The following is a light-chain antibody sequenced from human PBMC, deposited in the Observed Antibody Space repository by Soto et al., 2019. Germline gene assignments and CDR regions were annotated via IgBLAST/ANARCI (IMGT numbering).Light chain of an antibody. J-gene: IGKJ1*01. CDR3: QQYNSYRT. CDR2: DAS. CDR1: QSISSW. V-gene: IGKV1-5*01. Sequence: DLQMTQSLSTLSASVEDRVTIPCRASQSISSWLAWYQQKPGKAPKLLIYDASSLESGVPSRFSGSGSGTEFTLTISSLQPDDFATYYCQQYNSYRTFGQGTKVEIK.